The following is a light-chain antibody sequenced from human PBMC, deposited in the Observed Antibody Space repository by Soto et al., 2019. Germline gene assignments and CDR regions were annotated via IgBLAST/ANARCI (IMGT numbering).Light chain of an antibody. CDR1: QSVSSSY. J-gene: IGKJ5*01. CDR2: GAS. Sequence: EIVLTQSPGTLSLSPGERATLSCRASQSVSSSYLAWYQQKPGQAPSLLIYGASSRATGIPDRFSGSGSGTDFTLTSSRLEPEDFALYYCQQYGSSPITFGQGTRLEIK. V-gene: IGKV3-20*01. CDR3: QQYGSSPIT.